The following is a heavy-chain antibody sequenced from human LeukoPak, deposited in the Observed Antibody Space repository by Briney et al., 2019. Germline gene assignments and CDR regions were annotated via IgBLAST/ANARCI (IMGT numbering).Heavy chain of an antibody. V-gene: IGHV4-39*07. CDR1: GGSLSSSSYY. Sequence: SETLSLTCTVSGGSLSSSSYYWGWIRQPPGKGLEWIGSIYYSGSTYYNPSLKSRVTISVDTSKNQFSLKLSSVTAADTAVYYCASGVAATPGLDWFDPWGQGTLVTGSS. CDR2: IYYSGST. J-gene: IGHJ5*02. CDR3: ASGVAATPGLDWFDP. D-gene: IGHD2-15*01.